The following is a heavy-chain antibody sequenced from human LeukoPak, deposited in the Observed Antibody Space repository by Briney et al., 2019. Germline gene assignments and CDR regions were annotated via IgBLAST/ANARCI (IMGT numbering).Heavy chain of an antibody. CDR2: IYSGGST. J-gene: IGHJ5*02. D-gene: IGHD3-3*01. Sequence: GGSLRLSCAASGFTVSSNYMSWVRQAPGKGLEWVSVIYSGGSTYYADSVKGRFTISRDNSKNTLYLQMNSLRAEDTAVYYCARGPGGYDFWSGYLNNWFDPWGQGTLVTVSS. V-gene: IGHV3-53*01. CDR3: ARGPGGYDFWSGYLNNWFDP. CDR1: GFTVSSNY.